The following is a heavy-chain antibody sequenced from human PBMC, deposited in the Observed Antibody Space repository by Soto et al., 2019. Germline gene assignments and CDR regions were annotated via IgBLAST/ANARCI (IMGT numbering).Heavy chain of an antibody. CDR3: AIGNPDWFDP. V-gene: IGHV4-38-2*01. D-gene: IGHD1-1*01. J-gene: IGHJ5*02. Sequence: NTSETLSLTCAVSGYSISSGLYWGWIRQPPGKGLEWIGTIYRGGITYYNPSLKSRVTISVDTSKNHFSLRLGSVTATDTAVYFCAIGNPDWFDPWGQGTLVTVSS. CDR2: IYRGGIT. CDR1: GYSISSGLY.